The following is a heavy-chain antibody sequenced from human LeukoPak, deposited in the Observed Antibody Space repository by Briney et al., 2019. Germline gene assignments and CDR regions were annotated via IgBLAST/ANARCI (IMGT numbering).Heavy chain of an antibody. D-gene: IGHD3-22*01. CDR1: GGSISSSSYY. CDR3: ATGRYYYDSSGYYAPPYYFDY. J-gene: IGHJ4*02. CDR2: IYYSGST. V-gene: IGHV4-39*01. Sequence: SETLSLTCTVSGGSISSSSYYWGWIRQPPGKGLEWIGSIYYSGSTYYNPSLKSRVTISVDTSKNQFSLKLSSVTAADTAVYYCATGRYYYDSSGYYAPPYYFDYWGQGTLVTASS.